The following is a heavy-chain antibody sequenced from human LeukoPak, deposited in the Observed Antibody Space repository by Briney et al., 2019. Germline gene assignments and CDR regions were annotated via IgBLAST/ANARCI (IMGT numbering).Heavy chain of an antibody. CDR3: AREYSSSRYPSPFDP. D-gene: IGHD6-13*01. CDR1: GFTFSSYS. CDR2: ISSSSSTI. Sequence: GGSLRLSCAASGFTFSSYSMNWVRQAPGKGLEWVSYISSSSSTIYYADSVKGRFTISRDNTKNSLYLQMNSLRAEDTAVYYCAREYSSSRYPSPFDPWGQGTLVTVSS. V-gene: IGHV3-48*04. J-gene: IGHJ5*02.